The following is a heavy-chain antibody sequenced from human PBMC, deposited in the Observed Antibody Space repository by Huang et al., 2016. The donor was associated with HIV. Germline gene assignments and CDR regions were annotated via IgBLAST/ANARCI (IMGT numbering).Heavy chain of an antibody. Sequence: QVQLVESGGGVVKPGGSLRISCAASGFTFSSDGMQWVRQAPGKWLELVAFIRYDGSNKYYADSVRGRFTISTDNSNNTLYRQMNSLRAEYTSVYYCAKVSMANAFDIWGQGTMVTVSS. CDR3: AKVSMANAFDI. D-gene: IGHD3-10*01. CDR1: GFTFSSDG. CDR2: IRYDGSNK. J-gene: IGHJ3*02. V-gene: IGHV3-30*02.